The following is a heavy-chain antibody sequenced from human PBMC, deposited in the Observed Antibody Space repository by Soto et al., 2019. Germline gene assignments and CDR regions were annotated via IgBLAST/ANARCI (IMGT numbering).Heavy chain of an antibody. V-gene: IGHV3-21*01. Sequence: EVQLVESGGGLVKPGGSLRLSCEASGFTFSSYSMNWVRQAPGKGLEWVSSISSGSSYIYYADSVKGRFTISRDNAKNSLYLQMNSLRAEDTAMYYCARDSGYCSVTSCLPLPMDVWGQGTTVTVSS. CDR2: ISSGSSYI. J-gene: IGHJ6*02. D-gene: IGHD2-2*01. CDR3: ARDSGYCSVTSCLPLPMDV. CDR1: GFTFSSYS.